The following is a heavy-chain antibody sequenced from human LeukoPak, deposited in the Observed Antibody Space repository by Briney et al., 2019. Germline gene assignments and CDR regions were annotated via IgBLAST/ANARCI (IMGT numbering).Heavy chain of an antibody. V-gene: IGHV3-64*01. CDR3: ASDGERRLEPPTYYYYCYDMDV. J-gene: IGHJ6*03. CDR2: LRIKGGHT. Sequence: GRCVRLPRAASALIFSIYSMHCVRHPPTKGLEYVSALRIKGGHTYYANYVKGRFTISRDNSKNTLYLHKGSLRGEDIAVYDCASDGERRLEPPTYYYYCYDMDVWGKGTTVTVSS. CDR1: ALIFSIYS. D-gene: IGHD1-1*01.